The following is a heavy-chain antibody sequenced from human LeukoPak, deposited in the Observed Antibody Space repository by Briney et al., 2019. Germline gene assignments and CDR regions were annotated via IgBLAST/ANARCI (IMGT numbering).Heavy chain of an antibody. CDR2: IWYDGSNK. CDR3: ARGYSFGQYFDS. V-gene: IGHV3-33*01. J-gene: IGHJ4*02. CDR1: GFTFSSYG. D-gene: IGHD5-18*01. Sequence: GGSLRLSCAASGFTFSSYGVHWVRYAPGKGLEWVAVIWYDGSNKYYADSVKGRFTISRDNSKNTLYLQMNSLRPEDTAVYYCARGYSFGQYFDSWGQGTLVTVSS.